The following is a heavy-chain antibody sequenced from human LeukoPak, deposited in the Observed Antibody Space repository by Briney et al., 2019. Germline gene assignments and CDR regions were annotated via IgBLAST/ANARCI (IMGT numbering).Heavy chain of an antibody. V-gene: IGHV3-7*01. CDR3: ARAPGEGWFDP. D-gene: IGHD4-17*01. J-gene: IGHJ5*02. Sequence: GGSQRLSCAASGFTFSSYWMSWVRQAPGKGLEWVASIKQDGSEKYYVDSVKGRFTTSRDNAKNSLYLQMNSLRAEDTALYYCARAPGEGWFDPWGQGTLVTVSS. CDR1: GFTFSSYW. CDR2: IKQDGSEK.